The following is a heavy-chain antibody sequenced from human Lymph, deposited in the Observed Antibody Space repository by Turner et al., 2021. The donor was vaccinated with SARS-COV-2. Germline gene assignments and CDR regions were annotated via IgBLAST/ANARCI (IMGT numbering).Heavy chain of an antibody. CDR1: GFTFSNYG. Sequence: QGKVVASGGGVVKLGRSLRLCCAASGFTFSNYGMHWVRQAPGKGLKWVAVISFDGTNKYYADSVKVRFTISRDNSKNTLYLQMNSLRAEDTAVYYCAKEDMREDWGLDVWGQGTTVTVSS. J-gene: IGHJ6*02. CDR3: AKEDMREDWGLDV. CDR2: ISFDGTNK. V-gene: IGHV3-30*18. D-gene: IGHD2-15*01.